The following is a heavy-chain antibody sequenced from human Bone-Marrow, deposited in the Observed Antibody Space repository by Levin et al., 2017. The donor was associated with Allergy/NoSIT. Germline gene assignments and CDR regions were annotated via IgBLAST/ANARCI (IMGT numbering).Heavy chain of an antibody. D-gene: IGHD1-14*01. Sequence: GSGPTLVKPTQTLTLTCSFSGFSLETTGVGVGWLRQPPGKAPEWLAVIYWDDDKRYSPSLKDRLTIAKDTSKNQVVLTVTTMDPVDTATYYCVHQNSRQTGANYYYYYYLLVWGKGTTVTVSS. J-gene: IGHJ6*03. CDR1: GFSLETTGVG. CDR2: IYWDDDK. CDR3: VHQNSRQTGANYYYYYYLLV. V-gene: IGHV2-5*02.